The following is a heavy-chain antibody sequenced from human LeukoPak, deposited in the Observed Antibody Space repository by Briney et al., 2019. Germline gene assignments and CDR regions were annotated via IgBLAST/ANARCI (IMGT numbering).Heavy chain of an antibody. V-gene: IGHV4-34*01. CDR1: GRSFSGYY. Sequence: KPSETLSLTCAVYGRSFSGYYWSWIRQPPGKGLEWIGEINHSGSTNYNPSLKSRVTISVDTSKNQFSLKLSSVTAADTAVFYCARGRYYYGSGSPRGLFDYWGQGTLVTVSS. J-gene: IGHJ4*02. CDR3: ARGRYYYGSGSPRGLFDY. CDR2: INHSGST. D-gene: IGHD3-10*01.